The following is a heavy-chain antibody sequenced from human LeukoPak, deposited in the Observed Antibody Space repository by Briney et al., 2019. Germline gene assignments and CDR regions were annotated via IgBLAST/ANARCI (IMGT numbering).Heavy chain of an antibody. CDR2: IWYDGSNI. J-gene: IGHJ3*02. D-gene: IGHD3-22*01. Sequence: GGSLRLSCAASGLTLSSSGMHWVRQAPGKGLEWVAHIWYDGSNIYYADSVKGRFTVSRDNSKNTVYLQMNSLRAEDTAVYYCAKDFVDYYDSSGYPLHAFDIWGQVTTATVSS. CDR3: AKDFVDYYDSSGYPLHAFDI. V-gene: IGHV3-33*06. CDR1: GLTLSSSG.